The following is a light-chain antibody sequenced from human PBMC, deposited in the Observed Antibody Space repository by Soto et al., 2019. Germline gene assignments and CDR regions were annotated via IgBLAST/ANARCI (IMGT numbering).Light chain of an antibody. Sequence: IVLTQSPETLSVSAGERATLSFRASQSVSSRSLAWYQQKPGQAPRLLISGASSRAADIPDRFSGSGSGTDFTLTISSLEPEDFAVYYCQQRSNWPTFGQGTKVDIK. CDR2: GAS. CDR3: QQRSNWPT. CDR1: QSVSSRS. J-gene: IGKJ1*01. V-gene: IGKV3D-20*02.